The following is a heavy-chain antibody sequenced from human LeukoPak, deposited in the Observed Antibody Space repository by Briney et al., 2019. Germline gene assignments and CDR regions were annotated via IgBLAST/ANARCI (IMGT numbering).Heavy chain of an antibody. D-gene: IGHD5-12*01. CDR3: AKAVYSGYSGYYYYGVDV. Sequence: GGSLRLSCAASGFTFSNYGLHWVRQAPGKGLEWVAIISNDGSNKYYADSVKGRFTISRDNSKNTLYLQMNSLRAEDTAVYYCAKAVYSGYSGYYYYGVDVWGQGTTVTVSS. CDR1: GFTFSNYG. V-gene: IGHV3-30*18. CDR2: ISNDGSNK. J-gene: IGHJ6*02.